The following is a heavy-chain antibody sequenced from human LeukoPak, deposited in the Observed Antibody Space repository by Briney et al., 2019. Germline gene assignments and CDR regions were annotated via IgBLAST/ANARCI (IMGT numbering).Heavy chain of an antibody. CDR1: GFTFDDYG. V-gene: IGHV3-20*04. D-gene: IGHD3-10*01. Sequence: GGSLRLSCAASGFTFDDYGMSWVRQAPGKGLEWVSGINWDGGSTGYADSVKGRFTISRDNSEHTVHLRMNSLRVEDTAIYYCARECVSHYSGSGSFYGGIDSWGQGTLVTVSS. J-gene: IGHJ4*02. CDR3: ARECVSHYSGSGSFYGGIDS. CDR2: INWDGGST.